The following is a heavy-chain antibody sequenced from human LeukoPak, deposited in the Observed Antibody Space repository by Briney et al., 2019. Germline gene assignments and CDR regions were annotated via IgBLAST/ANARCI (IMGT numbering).Heavy chain of an antibody. D-gene: IGHD2-21*02. CDR3: AKVGLRVVVMTARIDY. CDR1: GFTFSNYA. J-gene: IGHJ4*02. CDR2: ISYSGGNT. V-gene: IGHV3-23*01. Sequence: GGSLTLSCAASGFTFSNYAMSWVRQAPGKGLEWVASISYSGGNTHHAGSVKGRFSISRDNSKNTLYLQMNSLRAEDTAVYYCAKVGLRVVVMTARIDYWGQGTLVTVSS.